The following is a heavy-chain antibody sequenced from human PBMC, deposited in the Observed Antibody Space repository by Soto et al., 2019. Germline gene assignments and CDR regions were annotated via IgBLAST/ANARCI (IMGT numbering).Heavy chain of an antibody. Sequence: GGSLRLSCAASGFTFSSYGMHWVRQAPGKGLEWVAVIWYDGSNKYYADSVKGRFTISRDNSKNTLYMQMNSLRAEDTAVYYCARFEVWDQLEKWRNYYGMDVWGQGTTVTVSS. CDR1: GFTFSSYG. V-gene: IGHV3-33*01. CDR2: IWYDGSNK. CDR3: ARFEVWDQLEKWRNYYGMDV. D-gene: IGHD1-26*01. J-gene: IGHJ6*02.